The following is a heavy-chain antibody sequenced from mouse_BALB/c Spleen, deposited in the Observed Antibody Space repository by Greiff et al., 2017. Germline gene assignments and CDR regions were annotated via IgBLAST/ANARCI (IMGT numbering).Heavy chain of an antibody. Sequence: EVQLVESGGGLVKPGGSLKLSCAASGFAFSSYDMSWVRQTPEKRLEWVAYISSGGGSTYYPDTVKGRFTISRDNAKNTLYLQMSSLKSEDTAMYYCARRGTTVRFAYWGQGTLVTVSA. V-gene: IGHV5-12-1*01. D-gene: IGHD1-1*01. CDR1: GFAFSSYD. CDR2: ISSGGGST. CDR3: ARRGTTVRFAY. J-gene: IGHJ3*01.